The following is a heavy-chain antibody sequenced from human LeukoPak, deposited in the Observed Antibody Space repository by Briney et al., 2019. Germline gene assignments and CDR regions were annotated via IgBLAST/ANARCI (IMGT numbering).Heavy chain of an antibody. CDR1: GGSISSYY. V-gene: IGHV4-59*01. Sequence: SETLSLTCTVSGGSISSYYWSWVRQPPGKGLEWIGYIYYSGSTNYNPSLKSRVTISVDTSKNQFSLKLSSVTAADTAVYYCARSRHSFDRWGQGTLVTVSS. CDR2: IYYSGST. J-gene: IGHJ4*02. D-gene: IGHD3-3*02. CDR3: ARSRHSFDR.